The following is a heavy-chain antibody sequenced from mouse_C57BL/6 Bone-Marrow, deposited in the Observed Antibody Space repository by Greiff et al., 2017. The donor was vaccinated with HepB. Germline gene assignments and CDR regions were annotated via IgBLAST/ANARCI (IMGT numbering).Heavy chain of an antibody. CDR2: IYPRSGNT. D-gene: IGHD1-1*01. CDR1: GYTFTSYG. CDR3: ARRYYGSSYFDV. V-gene: IGHV1-81*01. Sequence: VQLQQSGAELARPGASVKLSCKASGYTFTSYGISWVKQRPGQGLEWIGEIYPRSGNTYYNEKFKGKATLTADKSSSTAYMELRSLTSEDSAVYFCARRYYGSSYFDVWGTGTTVTVSS. J-gene: IGHJ1*03.